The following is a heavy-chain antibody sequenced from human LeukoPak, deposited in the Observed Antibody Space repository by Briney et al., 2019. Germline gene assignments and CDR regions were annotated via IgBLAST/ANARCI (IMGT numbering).Heavy chain of an antibody. CDR1: GFTFSSYG. CDR2: IRYDGSNK. Sequence: GGSLRLSCAASGFTFSSYGMHWVRQAPGKGLEWVAFIRYDGSNKYYADSVKGRFTISRDNSKNTLYLQMNSLRGEDTAVYYCAKDWEIVLVPAAMNYWGQGTLVTVCS. V-gene: IGHV3-30*02. CDR3: AKDWEIVLVPAAMNY. J-gene: IGHJ4*02. D-gene: IGHD2-2*01.